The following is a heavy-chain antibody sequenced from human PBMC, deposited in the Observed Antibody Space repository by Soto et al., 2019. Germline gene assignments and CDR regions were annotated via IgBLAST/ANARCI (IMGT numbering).Heavy chain of an antibody. Sequence: QVQLVQSGAEVKKPGSSVKVSCKASGGTFSSYAISWVRQAPGQGLEWMGGIIPIFGTANYAQKFQGRVTIPEDEATSTEYMEVSSLRSEERAVYYCARAIYGDYVWSVADDYWGQGTLVTVFS. CDR1: GGTFSSYA. CDR2: IIPIFGTA. V-gene: IGHV1-69*01. D-gene: IGHD4-17*01. J-gene: IGHJ4*02. CDR3: ARAIYGDYVWSVADDY.